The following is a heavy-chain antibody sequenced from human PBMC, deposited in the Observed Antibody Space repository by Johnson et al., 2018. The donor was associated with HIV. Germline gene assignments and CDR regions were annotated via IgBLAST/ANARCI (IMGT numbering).Heavy chain of an antibody. V-gene: IGHV3-30-3*01. CDR2: ISYDGSNK. J-gene: IGHJ3*02. Sequence: WVAVISYDGSNKYYADSVKGRFTISRDNSKNTLYLQMNSLRAEDTAVYYCARPGGDYSAFDIWGQGTMVTVSS. D-gene: IGHD4-17*01. CDR3: ARPGGDYSAFDI.